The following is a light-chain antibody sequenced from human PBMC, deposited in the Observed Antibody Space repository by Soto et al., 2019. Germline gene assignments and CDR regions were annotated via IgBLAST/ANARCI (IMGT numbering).Light chain of an antibody. CDR3: QQHGNRPPLT. Sequence: EIVLTQSPATLSLSPGERATLSCRASQSVSCYLAWYQQNPGQTPRPLNSDAPHRATGIAARFTGSASGTDCTLSGTSVEPEDLEVYYCQQHGNRPPLTFGGGNKVEIK. CDR1: QSVSCY. V-gene: IGKV3-11*01. J-gene: IGKJ4*01. CDR2: DAP.